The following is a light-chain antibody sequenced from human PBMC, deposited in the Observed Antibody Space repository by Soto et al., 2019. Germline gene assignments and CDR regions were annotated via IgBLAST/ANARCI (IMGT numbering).Light chain of an antibody. J-gene: IGLJ2*01. Sequence: QSALTQPRSVSGSPGQSVTISCTGTSSDVGGYNFVSWYQQHSGKAPKLMIYDVTNRPSGVPDRFSGSKSGNTASLTISGLQAEDEADYYCCSYAGSYTYVVFGGGTKLTVL. V-gene: IGLV2-11*01. CDR2: DVT. CDR3: CSYAGSYTYVV. CDR1: SSDVGGYNF.